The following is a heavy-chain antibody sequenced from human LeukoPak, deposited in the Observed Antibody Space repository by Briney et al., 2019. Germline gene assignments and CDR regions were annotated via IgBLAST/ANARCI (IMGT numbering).Heavy chain of an antibody. V-gene: IGHV4-59*11. D-gene: IGHD6-13*01. J-gene: IGHJ4*02. CDR3: ASRPADSTWYGVFDY. CDR1: GASMSNHY. CDR2: IYDSETT. Sequence: SETLSLTCTVSGASMSNHYWSWIRQPPGKGLEGIGYIYDSETTNYNPSLKSRVTMSVDTSMNHFSLKLTSVTAADTALYYCASRPADSTWYGVFDYWSRGTLVTVSS.